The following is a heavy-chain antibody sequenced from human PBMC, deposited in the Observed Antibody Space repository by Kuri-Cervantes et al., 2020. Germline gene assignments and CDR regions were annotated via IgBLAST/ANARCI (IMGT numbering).Heavy chain of an antibody. CDR1: GGSISSYY. J-gene: IGHJ6*02. Sequence: SETLSLTCTVSGGSISSYYWSWIRQPPGKALEWIGYIYYSGSTNYNPSLKSRVTISVDTSKNQFSLKLSSVTAADTAVYYCARHATDMTIFGVVITPYGMDVWGQGTTVTVSS. CDR2: IYYSGST. D-gene: IGHD3-3*01. CDR3: ARHATDMTIFGVVITPYGMDV. V-gene: IGHV4-59*08.